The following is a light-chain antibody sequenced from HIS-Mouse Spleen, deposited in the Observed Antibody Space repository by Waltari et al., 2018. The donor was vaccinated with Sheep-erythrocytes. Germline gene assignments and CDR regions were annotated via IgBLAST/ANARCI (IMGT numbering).Light chain of an antibody. CDR2: EGS. Sequence: QSALTQPASVSGSPGPSITISCTGTSRDVGSYNLVSWYQQHPGKAPQLMIYEGSKRPSGVSNRFSGSKSGNTASLTISGLQAEDEADYYCCSYAGSSTWVFGGGTKLTVL. V-gene: IGLV2-23*01. CDR1: SRDVGSYNL. J-gene: IGLJ3*02. CDR3: CSYAGSSTWV.